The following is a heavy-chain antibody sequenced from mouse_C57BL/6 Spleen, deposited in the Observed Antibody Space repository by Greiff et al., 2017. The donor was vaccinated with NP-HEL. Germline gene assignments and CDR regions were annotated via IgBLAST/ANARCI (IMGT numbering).Heavy chain of an antibody. CDR3: SRDGDGYYDFDD. V-gene: IGHV1-85*01. D-gene: IGHD2-13*01. Sequence: VQLQQSGAELVKPGASVKLSCKASGYTFTSYWMHWVKQRPGQGLEWIGWIDPCDGSTKYNQKFKGKATLTVDTSSSTAYMELHSLTSEDSAVYFCSRDGDGYYDFDDWGQGATVTVSS. J-gene: IGHJ2*01. CDR2: IDPCDGST. CDR1: GYTFTSYW.